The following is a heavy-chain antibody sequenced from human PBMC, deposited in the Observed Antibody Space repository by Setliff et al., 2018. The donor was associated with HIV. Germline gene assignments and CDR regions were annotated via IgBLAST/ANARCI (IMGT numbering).Heavy chain of an antibody. J-gene: IGHJ4*02. CDR3: AMAVIFDY. CDR2: IKQDGSEE. CDR1: GFTFSNYW. V-gene: IGHV3-7*03. Sequence: GGSLRLSCAASGFTFSNYWMSWVRQVPGKGLEWVANIKQDGSEENYLSSVKGRFTISRDNAKNSLYLQMNSLRAEDTAVYYCAMAVIFDYWGQGTLVTVS. D-gene: IGHD6-19*01.